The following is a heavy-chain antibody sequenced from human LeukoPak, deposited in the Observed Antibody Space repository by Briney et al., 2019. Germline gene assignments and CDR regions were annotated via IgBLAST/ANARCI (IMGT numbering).Heavy chain of an antibody. J-gene: IGHJ6*02. D-gene: IGHD6-13*01. CDR3: ARGYQVAAAGMDV. CDR1: GYTFTGYY. V-gene: IGHV1-2*02. Sequence: ASVKVSCKASGYTFTGYYMHWVRQAPGQGLEWMGWINPNSGGTNYAQKFQGRVTMTRDTSISTAYMELSRLSSDDTAVYYCARGYQVAAAGMDVWGQGTTVTVSS. CDR2: INPNSGGT.